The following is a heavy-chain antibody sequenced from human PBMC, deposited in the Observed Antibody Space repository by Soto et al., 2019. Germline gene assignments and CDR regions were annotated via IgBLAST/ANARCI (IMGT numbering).Heavy chain of an antibody. J-gene: IGHJ5*02. V-gene: IGHV4-38-2*01. D-gene: IGHD6-6*01. CDR3: ARVVSSPWSWFDP. CDR1: GYSISSGYY. CDR2: IYHSGST. Sequence: SETLSLTCAVSGYSISSGYYWGWIRQPPGKGLEWIGSIYHSGSTYYNPSLKSRVTISVDTSKNQFYLKLSSVTAAETAVYYFARVVSSPWSWFDPWGQGTLVTVSS.